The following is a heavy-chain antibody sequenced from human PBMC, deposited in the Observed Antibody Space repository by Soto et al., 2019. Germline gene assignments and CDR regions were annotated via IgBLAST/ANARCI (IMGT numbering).Heavy chain of an antibody. CDR3: AKDLYGDYGRLFDY. CDR2: ISGSGGST. Sequence: EVQLLESGGGLVQPGGSLRLSCAASGFTFSSYAMAWVRQAPGKGLEWVSTISGSGGSTYYADSVKGRFTISRDNSKHTLHLQMNSLRAEDTAVYYCAKDLYGDYGRLFDYWGQGTLVTVAS. J-gene: IGHJ4*02. CDR1: GFTFSSYA. V-gene: IGHV3-23*01. D-gene: IGHD4-17*01.